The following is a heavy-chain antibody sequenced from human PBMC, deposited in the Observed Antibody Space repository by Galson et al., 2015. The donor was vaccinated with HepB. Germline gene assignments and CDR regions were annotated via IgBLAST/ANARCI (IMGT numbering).Heavy chain of an antibody. J-gene: IGHJ4*02. Sequence: SVKVSCKASGGTFSSYTISWVRQAPGQGLEWMGRIIPILGIANYAQKFQGRVTITADKSTSTAYMELSSLRSEDTAVYYCARGGGSSGYSLFDYWGQGTLVTVSS. V-gene: IGHV1-69*02. D-gene: IGHD3-22*01. CDR2: IIPILGIA. CDR1: GGTFSSYT. CDR3: ARGGGSSGYSLFDY.